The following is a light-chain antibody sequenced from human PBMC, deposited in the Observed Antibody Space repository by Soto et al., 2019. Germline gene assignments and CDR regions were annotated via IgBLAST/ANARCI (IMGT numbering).Light chain of an antibody. CDR3: QHYNNWPFT. J-gene: IGKJ3*01. Sequence: EIVMTQSPATLSVSPGERATLSCRASQSVSSNLAWYQQKPGQAPRLLIYGASTRATGIPARFSGSGSGTEFTLTISSLQSEDFAVYYCQHYNNWPFTFGHGTKVDI. CDR1: QSVSSN. V-gene: IGKV3-15*01. CDR2: GAS.